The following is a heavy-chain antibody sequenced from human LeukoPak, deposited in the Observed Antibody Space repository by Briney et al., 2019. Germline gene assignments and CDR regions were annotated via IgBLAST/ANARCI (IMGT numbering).Heavy chain of an antibody. CDR3: AKDRSDTTTWYVSDD. J-gene: IGHJ4*02. CDR1: GFTFNSYA. CDR2: ISGSGGNT. Sequence: GGSLRLSCAASGFTFNSYAMSWVRQAPGKGLEWVSAISGSGGNTNYADSVKGRFTISRDNSKNTLYLQMNSLRAEDTAVYYCAKDRSDTTTWYVSDDWGQGTLVTASS. D-gene: IGHD6-13*01. V-gene: IGHV3-23*01.